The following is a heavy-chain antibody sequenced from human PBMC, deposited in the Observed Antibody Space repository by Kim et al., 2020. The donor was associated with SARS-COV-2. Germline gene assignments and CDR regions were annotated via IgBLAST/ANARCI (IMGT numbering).Heavy chain of an antibody. D-gene: IGHD7-27*01. CDR3: ARAPKLGISPPDFDY. Sequence: SETLSLTCAVYGGSFSGYYWSWIRQPPGKGLEWIGEINHSGSTNYNPSLKSRVTISVDTSKNQFSLKLSSVTAADTAVYYCARAPKLGISPPDFDYWGQGTLVTVSS. CDR1: GGSFSGYY. J-gene: IGHJ4*02. CDR2: INHSGST. V-gene: IGHV4-34*01.